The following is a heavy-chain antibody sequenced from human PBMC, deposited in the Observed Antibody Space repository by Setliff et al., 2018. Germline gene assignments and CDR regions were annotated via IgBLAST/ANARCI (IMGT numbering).Heavy chain of an antibody. J-gene: IGHJ4*02. CDR1: GYTFTGYC. CDR2: IDPSGYYT. V-gene: IGHV1-46*01. Sequence: ASVKVSCKASGYTFTGYCMHWVRQAPGQGLEWMGIIDPSGYYTNYAQKFQGRVTMTRDTSTTTVYMELSSLRSDDTAVYYCARAPLESGYYYGQGHYFDYWGQGTLVTVSS. CDR3: ARAPLESGYYYGQGHYFDY. D-gene: IGHD5-18*01.